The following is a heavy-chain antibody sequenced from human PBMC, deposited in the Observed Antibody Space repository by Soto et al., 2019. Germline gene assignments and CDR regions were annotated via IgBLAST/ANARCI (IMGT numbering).Heavy chain of an antibody. J-gene: IGHJ6*02. CDR3: ARGVGFGYYYYHMHL. CDR2: IYYSGSA. V-gene: IGHV4-61*01. Sequence: PSETLSLTCTVSGDSVTSVSDYWSWIRQPPGKGLEWIGYIYYSGSADYNPSLGSRVTISIETSKNQFSLKLTSVTAADTAVYYCARGVGFGYYYYHMHLSGPGTTVTVS. CDR1: GDSVTSVSDY. D-gene: IGHD3-10*01.